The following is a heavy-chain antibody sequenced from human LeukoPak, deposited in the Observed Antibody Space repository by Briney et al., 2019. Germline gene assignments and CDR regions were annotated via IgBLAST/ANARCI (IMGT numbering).Heavy chain of an antibody. CDR3: AREVVPAAHFDY. Sequence: ASVKVSCKAAGYTFTDYYMHWVRQAPGQGLEWMGWINPNSGGTNYAQKFQGRVTMTRDTSISTAYMELSRLRSDDTAVYYCAREVVPAAHFDYWGQGTLVTVSS. D-gene: IGHD2-2*01. J-gene: IGHJ4*02. V-gene: IGHV1-2*02. CDR1: GYTFTDYY. CDR2: INPNSGGT.